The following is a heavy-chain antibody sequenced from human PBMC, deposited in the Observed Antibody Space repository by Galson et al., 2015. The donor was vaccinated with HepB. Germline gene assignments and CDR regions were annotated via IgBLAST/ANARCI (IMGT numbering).Heavy chain of an antibody. D-gene: IGHD6-19*01. CDR3: AKAGGWLGDYKLYGMDI. CDR1: GFTFHDFT. Sequence: SLILSCAASGFTFHDFTMHWVRQRPGKSLEWVSLITWDGDVTYYANSVKGRFTISRDNKRDSLFLQMNSLRSDDTALYYCAKAGGWLGDYKLYGMDIWGQGTTVTVSS. J-gene: IGHJ6*02. V-gene: IGHV3-43*01. CDR2: ITWDGDVT.